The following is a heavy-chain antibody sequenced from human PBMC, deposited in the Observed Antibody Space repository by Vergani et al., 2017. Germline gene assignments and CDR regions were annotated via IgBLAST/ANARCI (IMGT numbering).Heavy chain of an antibody. V-gene: IGHV3-23*01. CDR1: GFTFLTCA. D-gene: IGHD1-1*01. J-gene: IGHJ4*02. Sequence: VQLLESGGSLKQPGGSVRLSCAASGFTFLTCAMHWVRPAPGKGLEWVSALTGGGASTYYADSFKGRFIISRDNSKNTLFLQMHSLRVEDTALYYCAKFPMNITTPDRGDFWGQGSLVTVSS. CDR3: AKFPMNITTPDRGDF. CDR2: LTGGGAST.